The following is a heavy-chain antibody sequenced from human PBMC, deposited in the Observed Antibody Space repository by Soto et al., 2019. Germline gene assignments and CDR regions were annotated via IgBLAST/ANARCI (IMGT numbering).Heavy chain of an antibody. CDR3: ASRQVVPAAILGYYYYGMDV. D-gene: IGHD2-2*02. CDR1: GFTFSSYA. V-gene: IGHV3-23*01. J-gene: IGHJ6*02. Sequence: GGSLRLSCAASGFTFSSYAMSWVRQAPGKGLEWVSAISGSGGSTYYADSVKGRFTISRDNSKNTLYLQMNSLRAEDTAVYYCASRQVVPAAILGYYYYGMDVWGQGTTVTVS. CDR2: ISGSGGST.